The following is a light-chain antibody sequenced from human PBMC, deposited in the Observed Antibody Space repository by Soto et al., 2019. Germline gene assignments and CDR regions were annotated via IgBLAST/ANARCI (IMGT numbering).Light chain of an antibody. CDR2: AAS. CDR1: QTITSY. J-gene: IGKJ1*01. Sequence: DIQVTQSPSSLSASVGDRVTITCRTSQTITSYLNWYQQKPGEAPKLLMYAASSLQSGVPSRFSGSGSGTDFTLTISSLQPEDFASYYCQQSYSAPWTFGQGTKVEI. CDR3: QQSYSAPWT. V-gene: IGKV1-39*01.